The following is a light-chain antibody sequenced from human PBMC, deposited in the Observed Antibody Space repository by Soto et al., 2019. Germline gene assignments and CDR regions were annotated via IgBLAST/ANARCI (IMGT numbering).Light chain of an antibody. CDR3: GSKRGSSPLYV. Sequence: QAVVTQPASVSGSPGQSITISCTGTSSAVGAYDSVSWYQQHPGKAPKLIISEVINRPSGVSNRFSGSKSGDTASLTISGLQPEDEAEYYCGSKRGSSPLYVFGSGTKVTVL. J-gene: IGLJ1*01. CDR2: EVI. V-gene: IGLV2-14*01. CDR1: SSAVGAYDS.